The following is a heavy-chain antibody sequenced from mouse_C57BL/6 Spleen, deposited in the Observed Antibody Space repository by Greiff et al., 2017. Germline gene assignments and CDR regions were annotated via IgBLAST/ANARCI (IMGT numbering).Heavy chain of an antibody. CDR1: GYAFSSYW. J-gene: IGHJ4*01. CDR2: IYPGDGDT. D-gene: IGHD2-10*02. Sequence: QVQLQQSGAELVKPGASVKISCKASGYAFSSYWMNWVKQRPGKGLAWIGQIYPGDGDTNYNGKFKGKATLTADKSSSTAYMQLSSLTSEDSAVYFCARSVWNYYAMDYWGQGTSVTVSS. V-gene: IGHV1-80*01. CDR3: ARSVWNYYAMDY.